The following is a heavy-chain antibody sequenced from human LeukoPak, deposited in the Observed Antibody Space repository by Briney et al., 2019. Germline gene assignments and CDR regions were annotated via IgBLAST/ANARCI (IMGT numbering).Heavy chain of an antibody. Sequence: ASVKVSCKASGGTFSSYAISWVRQAPGQGLEWMGRIIPILGIANYAQEFQGRVTITADKSTSTAYMELSSLRSEDTAVYNCASPATTTVTPNAFDIWGQGTMVTVSS. V-gene: IGHV1-69*04. J-gene: IGHJ3*02. CDR2: IIPILGIA. CDR3: ASPATTTVTPNAFDI. CDR1: GGTFSSYA. D-gene: IGHD4-17*01.